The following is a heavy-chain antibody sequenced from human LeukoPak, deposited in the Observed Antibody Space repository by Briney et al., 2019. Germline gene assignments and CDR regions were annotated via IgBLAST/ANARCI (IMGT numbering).Heavy chain of an antibody. V-gene: IGHV4-30-4*07. CDR2: IYYSGST. J-gene: IGHJ5*02. CDR3: ARSQFYGSGSYQGRWFDP. CDR1: GGSISSSSYS. D-gene: IGHD3-10*01. Sequence: PSETLSLTCTVSGGSISSSSYSWSWIRQPPGKGLEWIGNIYYSGSTYYNPSLKSRVNISVDTSKNQFSLKLTSVTAADTAVYYCARSQFYGSGSYQGRWFDPWGQGTLVTVSS.